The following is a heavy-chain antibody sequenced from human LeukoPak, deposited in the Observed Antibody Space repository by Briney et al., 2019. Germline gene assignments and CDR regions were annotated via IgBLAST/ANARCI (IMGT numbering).Heavy chain of an antibody. CDR3: ARVNGDYSRRDFNFDY. Sequence: PSETLSLTCTVSAGSLSSGDYYWSWIREPPGKGLEWIGYIYYSGSTYYNPSLKSRVTISVDTSKNQFSLKLSSVTAADTAVYYCARVNGDYSRRDFNFDYWGQGTLVTVSS. CDR2: IYYSGST. J-gene: IGHJ4*02. CDR1: AGSLSSGDYY. V-gene: IGHV4-30-4*01. D-gene: IGHD4-17*01.